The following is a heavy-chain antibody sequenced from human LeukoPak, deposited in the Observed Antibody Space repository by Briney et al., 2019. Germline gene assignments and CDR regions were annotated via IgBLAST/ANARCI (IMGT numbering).Heavy chain of an antibody. CDR1: GYTFTSYG. V-gene: IGHV1-18*01. J-gene: IGHJ6*03. CDR2: ISAYNGNT. D-gene: IGHD2-21*02. CDR3: ARTYCDGDCYFRRKYYYYYYMDV. Sequence: ASVKVSCKASGYTFTSYGISWVRQAPGQELEWMGWISAYNGNTNYAQKLQGRVTMTTDTSTSTAYMELRSLRSDDTPVYYCARTYCDGDCYFRRKYYYYYYMDVWGKGTTVTISS.